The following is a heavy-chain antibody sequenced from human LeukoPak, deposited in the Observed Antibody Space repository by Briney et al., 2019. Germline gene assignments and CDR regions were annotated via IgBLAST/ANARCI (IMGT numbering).Heavy chain of an antibody. CDR3: ARGVAGKGAFDL. CDR1: GDSVSNKSVI. D-gene: IGHD6-19*01. J-gene: IGHJ3*01. CDR2: TYYNSKWNK. V-gene: IGHV6-1*01. Sequence: SRTLSLTCAISGDSVSNKSVIWNWVRQSPSRGLEWLGRTYYNSKWNKDYAVPVKSPISINPDTSKTHVSLQMNSVTPEDTAVYYCARGVAGKGAFDLWGRGTMVTVSS.